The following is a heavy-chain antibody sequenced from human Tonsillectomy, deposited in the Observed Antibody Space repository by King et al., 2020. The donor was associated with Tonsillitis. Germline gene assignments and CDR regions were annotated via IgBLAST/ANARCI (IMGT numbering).Heavy chain of an antibody. CDR1: GFTFSDYY. CDR2: ISSSGSTI. Sequence: VQLVESGGGLVKPGGSLRLSCAASGFTFSDYYMNWIRQAPGKGLEWLSYISSSGSTIYYADSVKGRFTISRDNAKNSLYLQMNSLRAEDTAVYYCARDPKGTTHYHYYDMDVWGQGTTVTVSS. V-gene: IGHV3-11*01. CDR3: ARDPKGTTHYHYYDMDV. D-gene: IGHD1-14*01. J-gene: IGHJ6*02.